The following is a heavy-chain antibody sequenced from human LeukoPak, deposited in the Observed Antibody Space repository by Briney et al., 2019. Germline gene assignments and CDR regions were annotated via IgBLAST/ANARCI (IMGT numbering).Heavy chain of an antibody. CDR2: ISSGGSVM. D-gene: IGHD1-26*01. Sequence: PGGSLRLSCAASGFTFSDYYTSWIRQAPGKGLEWASYISSGGSVMYYADSVKGRFTISRDNAKNSLYLQVNSLRAEDTAVYYCAGGGGSYYFDSWGQGTLVTVSP. CDR3: AGGGGSYYFDS. CDR1: GFTFSDYY. V-gene: IGHV3-11*04. J-gene: IGHJ4*02.